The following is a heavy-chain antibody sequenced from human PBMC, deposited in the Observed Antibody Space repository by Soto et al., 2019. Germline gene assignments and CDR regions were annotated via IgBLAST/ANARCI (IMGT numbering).Heavy chain of an antibody. Sequence: PSETLSLTCTVSGGSISSGDYYWSWIRQPPGKGLEWIGYIYYSGSTYYNPSLKSRVTISVDTSKNQFSLKLSSVTAADTAVYYCARGFYRRSLAFDIWGQGTMVTVSS. D-gene: IGHD3-16*02. CDR3: ARGFYRRSLAFDI. J-gene: IGHJ3*02. CDR1: GGSISSGDYY. CDR2: IYYSGST. V-gene: IGHV4-30-4*01.